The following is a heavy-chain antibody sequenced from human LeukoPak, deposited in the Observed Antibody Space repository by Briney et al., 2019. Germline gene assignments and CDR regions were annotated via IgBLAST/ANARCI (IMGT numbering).Heavy chain of an antibody. CDR2: VYHSGVT. CDR3: ARGRYWNDGGGDAFDI. Sequence: PSETLSLTCAVSGGSINTGGYSWSWIRQPPGKGREWIAYVYHSGVTYYNPSLKSRVTISIDGSRNQLSLKLSSVTAADTAVYYCARGRYWNDGGGDAFDIWGQGTMVTVSS. CDR1: GGSINTGGYS. D-gene: IGHD1-1*01. V-gene: IGHV4-30-2*01. J-gene: IGHJ3*02.